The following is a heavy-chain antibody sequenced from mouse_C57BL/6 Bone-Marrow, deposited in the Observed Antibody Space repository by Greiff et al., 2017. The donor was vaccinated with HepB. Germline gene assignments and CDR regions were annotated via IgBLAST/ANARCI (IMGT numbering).Heavy chain of an antibody. V-gene: IGHV5-16*01. J-gene: IGHJ2*01. CDR1: GFTFSDYY. CDR3: ARDLGVTTGYYFDY. Sequence: EVQVVESEGGLVQPGSSMKLSCTASGFTFSDYYMAWVRQVPEKGLEWVANINYDGSSTYYLDSLKSRFIISRDNAKNILYLQMSSLKSEDTATYYCARDLGVTTGYYFDYWGQGTTLTVSS. CDR2: INYDGSST. D-gene: IGHD2-2*01.